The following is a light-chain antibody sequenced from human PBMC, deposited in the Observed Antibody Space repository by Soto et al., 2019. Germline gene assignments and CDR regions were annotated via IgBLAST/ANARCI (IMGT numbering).Light chain of an antibody. CDR3: ATWDDSRNGYV. V-gene: IGLV1-44*01. CDR1: TSNIGSNT. Sequence: QSVLTQPPSASGTPGQRVTISASGSTSNIGSNTVSWYQQLPGTAPRLLIYDNDERPSGVPDRFSGSKSATSASLAISGLQPEDEGDYYCATWDDSRNGYVFGPRTKLTVL. J-gene: IGLJ1*01. CDR2: DND.